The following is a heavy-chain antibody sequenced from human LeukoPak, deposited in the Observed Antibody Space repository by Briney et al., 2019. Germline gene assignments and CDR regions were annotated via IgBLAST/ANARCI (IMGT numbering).Heavy chain of an antibody. Sequence: SETLSLTCTVSGGSISSYYWSWIRQPPGKGLEWIGYIYYSGSTNYNPSLKSRVTISVDTSKNQFSLKLSSVTAADTAVYYCARAGGYSYGDYYYYYMDVWGKGTTVTVSS. J-gene: IGHJ6*03. CDR2: IYYSGST. CDR3: ARAGGYSYGDYYYYYMDV. CDR1: GGSISSYY. V-gene: IGHV4-59*01. D-gene: IGHD5-18*01.